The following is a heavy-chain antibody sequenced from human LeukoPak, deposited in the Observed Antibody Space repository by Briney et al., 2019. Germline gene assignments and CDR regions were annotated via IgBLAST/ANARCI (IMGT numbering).Heavy chain of an antibody. CDR3: AKKLEWLPEFLNHYYYYYYMDV. D-gene: IGHD3-3*01. J-gene: IGHJ6*03. Sequence: PGGSLRLSCAASGFTFSSYGMHWVRQAPGKGLEWVAFIRYDGSNKYYADSVKGRFTISRDNSKNTLYLQMNSLRAEDTAVYYCAKKLEWLPEFLNHYYYYYYMDVWGKGTTVTVSS. CDR2: IRYDGSNK. CDR1: GFTFSSYG. V-gene: IGHV3-30*02.